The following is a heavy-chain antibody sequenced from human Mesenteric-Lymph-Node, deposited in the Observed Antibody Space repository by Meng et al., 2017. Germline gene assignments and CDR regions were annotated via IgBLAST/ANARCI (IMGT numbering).Heavy chain of an antibody. CDR2: IFYTGTT. CDR1: GTSINNYY. V-gene: IGHV4-59*01. Sequence: SETLSLTCTVSGTSINNYYWSWIRQPPGKGLEWIAYIFYTGTTSYSPSLKSRVTMSVDTSKNQFSLKLSSVTAADTAIYYCARGFRSSNWYLTWFDPWGQGSLVTVSS. D-gene: IGHD6-13*01. CDR3: ARGFRSSNWYLTWFDP. J-gene: IGHJ5*02.